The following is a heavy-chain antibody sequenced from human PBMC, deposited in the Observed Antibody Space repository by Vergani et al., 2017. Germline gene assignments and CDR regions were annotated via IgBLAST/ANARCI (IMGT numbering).Heavy chain of an antibody. CDR3: ARDGRDIVVVPADSSPDLYFYYYMDV. CDR1: GFTFSSYA. CDR2: ISYYGSKK. Sequence: QVQLVESGGGVVQPGRSLRLSCAASGFTFSSYAMHWVRQAPGKGLEWVAVISYYGSKKYYADSVKGRFTISRDNSKNTLYLQMNSLRAEDTAVYYCARDGRDIVVVPADSSPDLYFYYYMDVWGKGTTVTVSS. J-gene: IGHJ6*03. V-gene: IGHV3-30-3*01. D-gene: IGHD2-2*01.